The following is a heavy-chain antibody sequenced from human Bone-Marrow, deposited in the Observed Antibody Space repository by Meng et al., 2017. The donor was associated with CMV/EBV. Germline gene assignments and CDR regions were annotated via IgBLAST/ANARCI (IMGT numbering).Heavy chain of an antibody. V-gene: IGHV1-46*01. J-gene: IGHJ6*02. Sequence: ASVKVSCKASGYTFTSYYMHWVRQAPGQGLEWMGIINPSGGSTSYAQKFQGRVTMTRDTSTSTVYMELSSLRSEDTAVYYCARDTVVVPAAIRYYYYGMDVCGQGTTVTVSS. CDR2: INPSGGST. CDR3: ARDTVVVPAAIRYYYYGMDV. D-gene: IGHD2-2*02. CDR1: GYTFTSYY.